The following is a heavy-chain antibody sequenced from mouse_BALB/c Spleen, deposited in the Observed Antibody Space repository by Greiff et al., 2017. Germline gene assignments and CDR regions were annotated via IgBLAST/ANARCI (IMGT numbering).Heavy chain of an antibody. V-gene: IGHV5-6-5*01. CDR2: ISSGGST. D-gene: IGHD1-1*01. CDR1: GFTFSSYA. CDR3: ANYYYGTWFAY. J-gene: IGHJ3*01. Sequence: DVKLVESGGGLVKPGGSLKLSCAASGFTFSSYAMSWVRQTPEKRLEWVASISSGGSTYYPDSVKGRFTISRDNARNILYLQMSSLRSEDTAMYYCANYYYGTWFAYWGQGTLVTVSA.